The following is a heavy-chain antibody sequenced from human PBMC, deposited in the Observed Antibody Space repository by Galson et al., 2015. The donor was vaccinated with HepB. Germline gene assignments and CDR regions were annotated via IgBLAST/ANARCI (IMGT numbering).Heavy chain of an antibody. V-gene: IGHV5-51*01. D-gene: IGHD3-22*01. Sequence: QSGAEVKKPGESLKISCKGSGYSFTSYWIGWVRQMPGKGLEWMGIIYPGDSDTRYSPSFQGQVTISADKSISTAYLQWSSLKASDTAMYYCARSPYYDSSGHTVGAFDIWGQGTMVTVSS. CDR2: IYPGDSDT. CDR1: GYSFTSYW. CDR3: ARSPYYDSSGHTVGAFDI. J-gene: IGHJ3*02.